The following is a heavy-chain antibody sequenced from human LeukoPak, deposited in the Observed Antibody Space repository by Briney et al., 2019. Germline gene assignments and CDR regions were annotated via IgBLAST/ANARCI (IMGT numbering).Heavy chain of an antibody. D-gene: IGHD1-26*01. V-gene: IGHV1-69*04. Sequence: GASVKVSCKASGGTFSSYAISWVRQAPGQGLEWMGRIIPILGIANYAQKFQGRVTITADKSTSTAYMELSSLRSEDTAVYYCARDAGTQWELPFDYWGQGTLVTVSS. CDR2: IIPILGIA. CDR3: ARDAGTQWELPFDY. CDR1: GGTFSSYA. J-gene: IGHJ4*02.